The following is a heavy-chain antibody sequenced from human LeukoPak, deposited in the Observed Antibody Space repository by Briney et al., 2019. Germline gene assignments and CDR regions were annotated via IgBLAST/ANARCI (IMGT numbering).Heavy chain of an antibody. V-gene: IGHV3-7*04. Sequence: PGGSLRLSCAGSGFTFSRFWMGWVRKAPGKGLEWVANIKPDGSEENYGDSVRGRFTISRDNARNSLSLQMNSLRAEDTAVYYCARENYFDYWGQGTLVTVSS. CDR1: GFTFSRFW. J-gene: IGHJ4*02. CDR3: ARENYFDY. CDR2: IKPDGSEE.